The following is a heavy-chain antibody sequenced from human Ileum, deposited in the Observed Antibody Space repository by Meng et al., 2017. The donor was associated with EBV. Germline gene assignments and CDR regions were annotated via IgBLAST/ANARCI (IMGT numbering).Heavy chain of an antibody. CDR1: GDSTSNEHW. CDR3: ASNGAFSLDH. Sequence: QVQLQESGPGLVGPSGTLSLTCSVSGDSTSNEHWWSWFRQSPGKGLEWIGEIHHTRGPNYNPSLKSRVIISADKSNNHFSLRLSAVTAADTAVYYCASNGAFSLDHWGQGTLVTVSS. V-gene: IGHV4-4*02. D-gene: IGHD2-8*01. CDR2: IHHTRGP. J-gene: IGHJ4*02.